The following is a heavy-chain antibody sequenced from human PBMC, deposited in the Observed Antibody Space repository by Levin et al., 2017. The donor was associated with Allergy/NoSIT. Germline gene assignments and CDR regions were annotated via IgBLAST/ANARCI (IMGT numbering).Heavy chain of an antibody. J-gene: IGHJ3*01. D-gene: IGHD4-23*01. CDR1: GFTFSTYS. Sequence: GESLKISCAASGFTFSTYSLNWVRQAPGKGLEWVSFISNSNTYIYYAQSVKGRFTISRDNAKNSLYLQMNSLRAEDTAGYDCARVYGRNLYDGVELWGQGTMVTVSS. V-gene: IGHV3-21*01. CDR3: ARVYGRNLYDGVEL. CDR2: ISNSNTYI.